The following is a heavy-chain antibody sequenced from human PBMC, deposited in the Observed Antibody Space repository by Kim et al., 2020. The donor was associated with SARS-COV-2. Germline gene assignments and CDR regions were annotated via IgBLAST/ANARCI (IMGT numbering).Heavy chain of an antibody. Sequence: THYHPALKSRVTMSVDTSKNQFSRKLSSVTAADTAVYYCARAQDILTFDYWGQGTLVTVSS. D-gene: IGHD3-9*01. CDR2: T. J-gene: IGHJ4*02. CDR3: ARAQDILTFDY. V-gene: IGHV4-31*02.